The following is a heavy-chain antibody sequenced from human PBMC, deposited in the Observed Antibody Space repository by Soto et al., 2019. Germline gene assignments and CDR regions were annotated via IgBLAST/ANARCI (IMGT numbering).Heavy chain of an antibody. CDR1: GFTFSNAW. CDR3: AKDRVRWGSYRQPSYFDS. CDR2: VKSKNDGGTT. D-gene: IGHD3-16*02. Sequence: PGGSLRLSCAASGFTFSNAWINWVRQAPGKGLEWVGRVKSKNDGGTTDFAAPVKGRFTISRDNSKNTLYLQMNSLRAEDTAVYYCAKDRVRWGSYRQPSYFDSWGQGTLVTVSS. J-gene: IGHJ4*02. V-gene: IGHV3-15*07.